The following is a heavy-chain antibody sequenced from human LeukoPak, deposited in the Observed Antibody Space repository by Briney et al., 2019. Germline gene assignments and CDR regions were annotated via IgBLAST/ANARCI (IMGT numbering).Heavy chain of an antibody. CDR3: TRRRDDYNIWGY. CDR1: GFTFSNFA. J-gene: IGHJ4*02. V-gene: IGHV3-49*04. Sequence: GGSLRLSCVASGFTFSNFAMNWVRQAPGKGLEWVGFIRSKTYGETTEYAASVKGRCTISRDDSKSIAYLQMNSLKTEDTAVYYCTRRRDDYNIWGYWGQGTLVTVSS. D-gene: IGHD5-24*01. CDR2: IRSKTYGETT.